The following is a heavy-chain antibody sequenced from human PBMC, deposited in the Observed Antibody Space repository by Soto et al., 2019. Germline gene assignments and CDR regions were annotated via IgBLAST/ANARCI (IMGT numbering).Heavy chain of an antibody. CDR2: ISYDGSNK. V-gene: IGHV3-30-3*01. CDR3: AREIPPPHSSSPSYNWFDP. Sequence: QVQLVESGGGVVQPGRSLRLSCAASGFTFSSYAMHWVRQAPGKGLEWVAVISYDGSNKYYADSGKGRFTISRDNSKNTLYLQMNRLRAEDTAVYYCAREIPPPHSSSPSYNWFDPWGQGTLVTVSS. D-gene: IGHD6-13*01. J-gene: IGHJ5*02. CDR1: GFTFSSYA.